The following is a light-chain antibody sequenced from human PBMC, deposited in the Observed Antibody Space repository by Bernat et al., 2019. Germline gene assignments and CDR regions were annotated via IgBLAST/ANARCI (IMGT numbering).Light chain of an antibody. CDR1: SSDVGGYNY. CDR2: DVR. Sequence: RTRPAAGAGAPGRSITIAGTGTSSDVGGYNYVSWYQQHPGRAPKLVIYDVRDRPSGISNRFSGSKSGNTASLTISGLLAEGEADYYCSSYTSSSTLVFGGGTRLTVL. CDR3: SSYTSSSTLV. V-gene: IGLV2-14*03. J-gene: IGLJ3*02.